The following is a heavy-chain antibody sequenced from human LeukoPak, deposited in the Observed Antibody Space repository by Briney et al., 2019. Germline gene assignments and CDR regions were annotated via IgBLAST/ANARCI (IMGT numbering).Heavy chain of an antibody. CDR2: IKQDGSEK. J-gene: IGHJ3*02. Sequence: GGSLRLSCVASGLTFSNYWMSWVRQAPGKGLEWVANIKQDGSEKYYVDSVKGRFTISRDNAMNSLDLQMHSLRAEDTAVYSCAREPHFWSGPSDAFDIWGQGTMVTVSS. CDR1: GLTFSNYW. V-gene: IGHV3-7*01. D-gene: IGHD3-3*02. CDR3: AREPHFWSGPSDAFDI.